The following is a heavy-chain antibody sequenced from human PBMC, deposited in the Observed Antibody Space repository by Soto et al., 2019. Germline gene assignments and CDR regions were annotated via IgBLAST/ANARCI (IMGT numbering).Heavy chain of an antibody. J-gene: IGHJ4*02. V-gene: IGHV3-23*01. CDR2: ISGSGTGT. CDR3: AKEGGGGAAMVTSYFDY. CDR1: GITFNNYA. D-gene: IGHD5-18*01. Sequence: EVQLLESGGGLVQPGGSLRLSCAASGITFNNYALNGVRQAPGKGLEWVSGISGSGTGTYYADSVKGRFTISRDNSKSTVYLHMNSLRADDTAIYYCAKEGGGGAAMVTSYFDYWGQGTLVTVSS.